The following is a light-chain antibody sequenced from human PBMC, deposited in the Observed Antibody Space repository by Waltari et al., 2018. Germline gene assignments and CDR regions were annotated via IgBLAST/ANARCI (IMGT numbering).Light chain of an antibody. J-gene: IGKJ1*01. Sequence: ESVLTQSPGTLSVSPGDRATLSCRASQSVSSSYLAWYQQKPGQAPRLRIYGASSRATGIPDRFSGSGSGTDFTLTISRLEPEDFAVYYCQQYGSSPWTFGQGTKVEIK. CDR1: QSVSSSY. CDR3: QQYGSSPWT. V-gene: IGKV3-20*01. CDR2: GAS.